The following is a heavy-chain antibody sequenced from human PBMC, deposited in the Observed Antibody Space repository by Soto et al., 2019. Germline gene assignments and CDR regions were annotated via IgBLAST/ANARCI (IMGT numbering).Heavy chain of an antibody. CDR1: GFTFDDYT. Sequence: GGSLRLSCAASGFTFDDYTMHWVRQAPGKGLEWVSLISWDGGSTYYADSVKGRFTISRDNSKNSLYLQMNSLRTEDTALYYCAKGYCGGDCPYAEYFQHWGQGTLVTVSS. V-gene: IGHV3-43*01. J-gene: IGHJ1*01. D-gene: IGHD2-21*02. CDR3: AKGYCGGDCPYAEYFQH. CDR2: ISWDGGST.